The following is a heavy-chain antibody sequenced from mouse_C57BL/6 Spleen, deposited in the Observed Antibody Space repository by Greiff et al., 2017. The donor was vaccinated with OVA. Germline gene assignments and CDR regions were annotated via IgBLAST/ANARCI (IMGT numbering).Heavy chain of an antibody. CDR1: GYTFTSYW. CDR3: ARGKDYSNYLDY. CDR2: IDPSDSET. J-gene: IGHJ2*01. Sequence: QVHVKQPGAELVRPGSSVKLSCKASGYTFTSYWMHWVKQRPIQGLEWIGNIDPSDSETHYNQKFKDKATLTVDKSSSTAYMRLSSLTSEDSAVYYCARGKDYSNYLDYWGQGTTLTVSS. V-gene: IGHV1-52*01. D-gene: IGHD2-5*01.